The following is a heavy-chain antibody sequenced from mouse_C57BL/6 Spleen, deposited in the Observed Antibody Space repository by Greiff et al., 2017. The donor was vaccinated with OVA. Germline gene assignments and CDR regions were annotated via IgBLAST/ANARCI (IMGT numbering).Heavy chain of an antibody. CDR2: IYPGSGST. J-gene: IGHJ4*01. V-gene: IGHV1-55*01. D-gene: IGHD2-3*01. Sequence: VQLQQPGAELVKPGASVKMSCKASGYTFTSYWITWVKQRPGQGLEWIGDIYPGSGSTNYNEKFKSKATLTVDTSSSTAYMQLSSLTSEDSAVYYCAIYDGYYGGYAMDYWGQGTSVTVSS. CDR3: AIYDGYYGGYAMDY. CDR1: GYTFTSYW.